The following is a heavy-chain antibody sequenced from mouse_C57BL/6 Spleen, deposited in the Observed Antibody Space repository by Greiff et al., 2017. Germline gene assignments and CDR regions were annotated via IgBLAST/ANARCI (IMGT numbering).Heavy chain of an antibody. CDR2: INHDGSGT. J-gene: IGHJ3*01. Sequence: DVLLVESEGGLVQPGSSMKLSCTASGFTFSDYYMAWVRQVPEKGLEWVANINHDGSGTYYLDSLKSRFTISRDKAKIILYLQMSSLKSEDTATYYCATYYYGGFAYWGQGTLVTVSA. CDR3: ATYYYGGFAY. V-gene: IGHV5-16*01. CDR1: GFTFSDYY. D-gene: IGHD1-1*01.